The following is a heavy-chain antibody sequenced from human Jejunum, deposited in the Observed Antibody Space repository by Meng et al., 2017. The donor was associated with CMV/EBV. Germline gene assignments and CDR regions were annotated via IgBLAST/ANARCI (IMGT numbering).Heavy chain of an antibody. CDR2: IHHSGST. V-gene: IGHV4-34*01. Sequence: YGGSFSDFYWTWIRQPAGKGLEWIEEIHHSGSTNYNPSLKSRVTVSGDTSRKQFSLKMTSVTAADTAVYYCARRGGGDYPFYFDYWGRGTPVTVSS. CDR3: ARRGGGDYPFYFDY. D-gene: IGHD2-21*01. J-gene: IGHJ4*01. CDR1: GGSFSDFY.